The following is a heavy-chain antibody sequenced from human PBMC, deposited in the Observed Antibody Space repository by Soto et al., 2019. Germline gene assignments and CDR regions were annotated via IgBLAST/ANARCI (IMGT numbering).Heavy chain of an antibody. Sequence: QVQLQESGPGLVKPSETLSLTCTVSGGSISDLYWTWIRQPPGKGLEWIGYIYNSGPTNYNPSLTSRVSLSVDTSKKQVSLKLNSVTAADTAVYYCVRALMGPFQFDYWGQGTLVTVSS. V-gene: IGHV4-59*11. CDR3: VRALMGPFQFDY. D-gene: IGHD3-9*01. J-gene: IGHJ4*02. CDR1: GGSISDLY. CDR2: IYNSGPT.